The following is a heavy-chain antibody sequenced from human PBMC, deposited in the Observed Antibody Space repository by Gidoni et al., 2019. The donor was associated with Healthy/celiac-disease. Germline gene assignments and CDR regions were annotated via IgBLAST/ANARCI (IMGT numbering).Heavy chain of an antibody. V-gene: IGHV1-2*06. CDR2: INTNSGGT. D-gene: IGHD6-13*01. J-gene: IGHJ4*02. CDR3: ARMPPLPAGIAAASDY. Sequence: QVQLVQSGAAVKKPGASVTVSCKSSGYTFTGYYMHWVRQAPGQGLEWMGRINTNSGGTNYAQKFQGRVTMTRDTSISTAYMELSRLRSDDTAVYYWARMPPLPAGIAAASDYWGQGTLVTVSS. CDR1: GYTFTGYY.